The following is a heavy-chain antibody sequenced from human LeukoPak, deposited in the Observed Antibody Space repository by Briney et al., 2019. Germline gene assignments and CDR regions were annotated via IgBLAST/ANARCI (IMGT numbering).Heavy chain of an antibody. CDR3: MRDFLFDPGNYYNGKD. J-gene: IGHJ4*02. D-gene: IGHD3-10*01. CDR2: ITSRGNYI. CDR1: GLTFSNYA. V-gene: IGHV3-21*06. Sequence: PGGSLRLSCAASGLTFSNYAMSWVRQAPGKGLEWVSTITSRGNYIYYADSVKGRFTISRDNAKNSLFLQLGSLGPEDTAVYYCMRDFLFDPGNYYNGKDWGQGTLVIVSS.